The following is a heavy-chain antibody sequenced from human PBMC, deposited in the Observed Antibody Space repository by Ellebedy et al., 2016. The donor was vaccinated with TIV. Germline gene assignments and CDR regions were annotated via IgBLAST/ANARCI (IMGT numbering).Heavy chain of an antibody. CDR2: IIPLVSAP. D-gene: IGHD3-10*01. CDR3: AREVSYFFGSGTSIYYFDY. V-gene: IGHV1-69*13. Sequence: AASVKVSCKASGDTSSSYALSWVRQAPGQGLEYIGGIIPLVSAPSYAQNFQGRVTITADGSTNTAYMELSSLTSKDTAVYYCAREVSYFFGSGTSIYYFDYWGQGTLVTVSS. J-gene: IGHJ4*02. CDR1: GDTSSSYA.